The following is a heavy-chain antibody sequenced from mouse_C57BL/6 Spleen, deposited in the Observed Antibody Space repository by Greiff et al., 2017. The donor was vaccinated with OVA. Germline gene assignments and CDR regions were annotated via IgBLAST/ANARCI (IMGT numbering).Heavy chain of an antibody. Sequence: VKLVESGAELVRPGTSVKVSCKASGYAFTNYLIEWVKQRPGQGLEWIGVINTGSGGTNYNEKLKGKATLTADKSSSTAYMQLSSLTSEDSAVYFCARYYGSSYRDYAMDYWGQGTSVTVSS. V-gene: IGHV1-54*01. D-gene: IGHD1-1*01. CDR2: INTGSGGT. CDR3: ARYYGSSYRDYAMDY. CDR1: GYAFTNYL. J-gene: IGHJ4*01.